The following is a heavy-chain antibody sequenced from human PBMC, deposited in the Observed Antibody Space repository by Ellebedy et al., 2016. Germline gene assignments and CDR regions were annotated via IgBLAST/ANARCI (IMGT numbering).Heavy chain of an antibody. J-gene: IGHJ4*02. CDR3: RQGHYADY. CDR1: GLNFNTFF. CDR2: ISAGSDTT. V-gene: IGHV3-23*01. Sequence: GGSLRLXCTASGLNFNTFFMSWVRQAPGKGLEWVSTISAGSDTTRLADSVKGRFTISRDSSKNSVYLRMNSLRVDDTATYYCRQGHYADYWGRGTLVTVSS.